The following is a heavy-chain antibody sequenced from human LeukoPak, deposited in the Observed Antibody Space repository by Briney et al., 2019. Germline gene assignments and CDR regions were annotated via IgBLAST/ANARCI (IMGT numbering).Heavy chain of an antibody. Sequence: SETLSLTCTVSGGSISSYYWSWIRQPPGKGLEWIGYIYYSGSTNYNPSLKSRVTRSVDTSKNQFSLKLSSVTAADTAVYYCARDRGVYAFDIWGQGTMVTVSS. J-gene: IGHJ3*02. CDR3: ARDRGVYAFDI. CDR2: IYYSGST. D-gene: IGHD3-10*01. V-gene: IGHV4-59*01. CDR1: GGSISSYY.